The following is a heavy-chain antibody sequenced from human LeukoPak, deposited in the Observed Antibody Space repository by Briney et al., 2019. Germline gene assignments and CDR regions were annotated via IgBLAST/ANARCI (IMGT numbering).Heavy chain of an antibody. J-gene: IGHJ5*02. V-gene: IGHV3-53*01. CDR2: IYSGGTT. Sequence: GGSLRLSCAASGFTVSSNYMSWVRQAPGKGLEWVSAIYSGGTTYYADSVKGRFTISRDNAKNSLYLQMNSLRAEDTAVYYCARDVIDCSSTSCYLDWFDPWGQGTLVTVSS. CDR1: GFTVSSNY. CDR3: ARDVIDCSSTSCYLDWFDP. D-gene: IGHD2-2*01.